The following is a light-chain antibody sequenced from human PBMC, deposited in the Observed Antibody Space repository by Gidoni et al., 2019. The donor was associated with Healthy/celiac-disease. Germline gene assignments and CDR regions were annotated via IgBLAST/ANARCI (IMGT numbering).Light chain of an antibody. V-gene: IGKV3-15*01. CDR3: QQYNNWPLWT. CDR1: QSVSSN. CDR2: GAS. J-gene: IGKJ1*01. Sequence: EIVITHSPATLSVSPGDRATLSCRASQSVSSNLAWYQQKPVQAPRLLIYGASTRATGIPARFSGSGSGTEFTLTISSLQSEDFAVYYCQQYNNWPLWTFGQGTKVEIK.